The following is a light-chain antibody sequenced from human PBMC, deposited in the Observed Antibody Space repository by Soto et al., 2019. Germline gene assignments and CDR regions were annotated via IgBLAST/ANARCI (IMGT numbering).Light chain of an antibody. Sequence: DIQMTQSPSTLSASVGDRVTITCRASQSISSWLAWYQQKPGKAPKLLIYDASSLESGVLSRFSGSGSGTEFTLTISSLQPDDFATYYCQQYNSYWWTFGQGTKV. V-gene: IGKV1-5*01. CDR1: QSISSW. CDR3: QQYNSYWWT. J-gene: IGKJ1*01. CDR2: DAS.